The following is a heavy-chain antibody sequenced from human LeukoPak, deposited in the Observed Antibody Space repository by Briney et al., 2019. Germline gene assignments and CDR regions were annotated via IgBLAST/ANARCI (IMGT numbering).Heavy chain of an antibody. V-gene: IGHV3-30*04. J-gene: IGHJ4*02. CDR2: ISYDGSNK. CDR3: ARPSTGNYDSSGYYLDYFDY. D-gene: IGHD3-22*01. CDR1: GFTFSSYA. Sequence: GGSLRLSCAASGFTFSSYAMHWVRQAPGKGLEWVAVISYDGSNKYYADSVKGRFTISRDNSKNTLYLQMNSLRAEDTAVYYCARPSTGNYDSSGYYLDYFDYWGQGTLVTVSS.